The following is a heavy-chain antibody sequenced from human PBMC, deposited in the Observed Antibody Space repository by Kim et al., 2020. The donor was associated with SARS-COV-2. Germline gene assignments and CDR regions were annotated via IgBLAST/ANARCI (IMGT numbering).Heavy chain of an antibody. CDR2: ISDDSTV. Sequence: GGSLRLSCAASGFTFSDYYMSWIRQAPGKGLEWISHISDDSTVYYADSLKGRFTISRDNAKNSLYLQMNSLRADDTAVYYCARGRGRGYSGLDYWGQGTLVTVSS. V-gene: IGHV3-11*04. D-gene: IGHD5-12*01. CDR1: GFTFSDYY. J-gene: IGHJ4*02. CDR3: ARGRGRGYSGLDY.